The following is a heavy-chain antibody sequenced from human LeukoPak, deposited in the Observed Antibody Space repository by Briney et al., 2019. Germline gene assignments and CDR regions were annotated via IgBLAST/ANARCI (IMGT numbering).Heavy chain of an antibody. CDR2: INPNSGGT. J-gene: IGHJ6*02. CDR3: ARVEHSSGWLDYYYYYGMDV. V-gene: IGHV1-2*02. Sequence: ASVKVSCKASGYTSTGYYMHWVRQAPGQGLEWMGWINPNSGGTNYAQKFQGRVTMTRDTSISTAYMELSRLRSDDTAVYYCARVEHSSGWLDYYYYYGMDVWGQGTTVTVSS. CDR1: GYTSTGYY. D-gene: IGHD6-19*01.